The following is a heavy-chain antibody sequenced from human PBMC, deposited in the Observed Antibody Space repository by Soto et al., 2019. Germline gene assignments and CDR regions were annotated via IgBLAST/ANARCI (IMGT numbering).Heavy chain of an antibody. J-gene: IGHJ3*02. CDR2: IYYSGST. V-gene: IGHV4-59*12. CDR1: GGSISSYY. Sequence: SETLSLTCTVSGGSISSYYWSWIRQPPGKGLEWIGYIYYSGSTNYNPSLKSRVTISVDTSKNQFSLKLSSVTAADTAVYYCASCYYGSGSYYSGVGAFDIWGQGTMVTVSS. CDR3: ASCYYGSGSYYSGVGAFDI. D-gene: IGHD3-10*01.